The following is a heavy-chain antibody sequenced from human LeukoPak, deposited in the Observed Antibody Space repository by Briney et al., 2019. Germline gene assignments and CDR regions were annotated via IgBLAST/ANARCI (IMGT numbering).Heavy chain of an antibody. CDR2: INPYNGHT. V-gene: IGHV1-18*01. CDR1: GYTFTSYG. J-gene: IGHJ5*02. D-gene: IGHD1-14*01. Sequence: GASVKVSCTASGYTFTSYGISWVRQAPGQGLEWMGWINPYNGHTNYAQKFQGRVTMTRDTSISTAYMELSRLRSDDTAVYYCARDHHPGGWFDPWGQGTLVTVSS. CDR3: ARDHHPGGWFDP.